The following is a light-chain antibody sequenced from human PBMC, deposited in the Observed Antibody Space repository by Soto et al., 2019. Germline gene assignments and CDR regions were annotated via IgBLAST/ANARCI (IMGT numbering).Light chain of an antibody. CDR3: QQYNNWPPIT. CDR2: GAS. Sequence: VLTQSAAALSLSPGEGATLSCRVSQIISSSYLSWYQQRPGQAPRLLIYGASTRATGIPARFSGSGRGSGTDFTLTISSLQSEDFAVYYCQQYNNWPPITFGQGARLEVK. CDR1: QIISSSY. J-gene: IGKJ5*01. V-gene: IGKV3D-7*01.